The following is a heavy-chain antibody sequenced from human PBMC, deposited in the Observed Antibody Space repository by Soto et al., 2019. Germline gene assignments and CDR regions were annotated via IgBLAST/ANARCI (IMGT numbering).Heavy chain of an antibody. CDR1: GFTFSSYA. CDR3: ARDIQHGDYANWFDP. Sequence: GGSLRLSCAASGFTFSSYAMYWVRQAPGKGLEWVAIILYDGSNKYYADSLKGRFTISRDNSKNTLYLQMNSLRAEDTAVYYCARDIQHGDYANWFDPWGQGTLVTVSS. J-gene: IGHJ5*02. CDR2: ILYDGSNK. V-gene: IGHV3-30-3*01. D-gene: IGHD4-17*01.